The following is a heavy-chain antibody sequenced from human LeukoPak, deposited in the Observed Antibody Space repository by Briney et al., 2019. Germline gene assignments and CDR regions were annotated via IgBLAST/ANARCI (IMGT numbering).Heavy chain of an antibody. CDR3: AREYTAMVWDYFDY. D-gene: IGHD5-18*01. V-gene: IGHV4-39*07. CDR1: GGSISSSSYY. Sequence: SETLSLTCTVSGGSISSSSYYWGWLRQPPGTGLEWIGSIYYSGSTYYNPSLKSRVTISVDTSKNQFSLKLSSVTAADTAVYYCAREYTAMVWDYFDYWGQGTLVTVSS. J-gene: IGHJ4*02. CDR2: IYYSGST.